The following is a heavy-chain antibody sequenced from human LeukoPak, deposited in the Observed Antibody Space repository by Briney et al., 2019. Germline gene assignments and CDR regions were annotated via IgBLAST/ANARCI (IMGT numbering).Heavy chain of an antibody. CDR2: TYYRSKWYN. Sequence: SQTLSLTCAISGDSVSSNSAAWNWIRQSPSRGLEWLGRTYYRSKWYNDYAVSVKSRITINPDTSKNQFSLQLNSVTPEDTAVYYCARVRGYSYGYYYYYYYMDVWGKGTTVTVSS. CDR1: GDSVSSNSAA. J-gene: IGHJ6*03. CDR3: ARVRGYSYGYYYYYYYMDV. D-gene: IGHD5-18*01. V-gene: IGHV6-1*01.